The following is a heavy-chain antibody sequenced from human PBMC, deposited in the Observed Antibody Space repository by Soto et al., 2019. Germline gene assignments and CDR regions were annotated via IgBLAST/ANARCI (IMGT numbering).Heavy chain of an antibody. CDR1: GFIFSNYA. CDR2: IGGKSGTT. D-gene: IGHD5-12*01. V-gene: IGHV3-23*01. J-gene: IGHJ6*03. CDR3: AKFSGMDSTHYYLDV. Sequence: EVQLLESGGGLVQPGGSLRLSCAASGFIFSNYAMSWVRQAPGKGLEWVSSIGGKSGTTFYAYSVKGRFTFSRDNSKNTMWLQMNSLRVEDTAVYYCAKFSGMDSTHYYLDVWGKGTRVTVSS.